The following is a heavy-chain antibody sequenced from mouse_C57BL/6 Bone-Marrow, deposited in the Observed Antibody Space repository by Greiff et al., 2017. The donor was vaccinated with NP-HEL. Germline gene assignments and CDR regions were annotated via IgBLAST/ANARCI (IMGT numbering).Heavy chain of an antibody. J-gene: IGHJ3*01. CDR1: GFSLTSYG. CDR2: IWRGGST. D-gene: IGHD1-1*01. Sequence: VKLMESGPGLVQPSQSLSITCTVSGFSLTSYGVHWVRQSPGKGLEWLGVIWRGGSTDYNAAFMSRLSITKDNSKSQVFFKMNSLQADDTAIYYCAKGGGSSYWFAYWGQGTLVTVSA. V-gene: IGHV2-5*01. CDR3: AKGGGSSYWFAY.